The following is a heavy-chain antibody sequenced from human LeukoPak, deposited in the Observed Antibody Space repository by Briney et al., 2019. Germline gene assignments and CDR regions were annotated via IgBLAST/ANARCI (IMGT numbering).Heavy chain of an antibody. CDR1: GGSISSYY. CDR2: IYYSGST. CDR3: AREVRLAVAVDY. V-gene: IGHV4-59*01. J-gene: IGHJ4*02. D-gene: IGHD6-19*01. Sequence: SETLSLTCTVSGGSISSYYWSWIRQPPGKGLEWIGYIYYSGSTNYNPSLKSRVTISGDTSKNQFSLKLSSVTAADTAMYYCAREVRLAVAVDYWGQGTLVTVSS.